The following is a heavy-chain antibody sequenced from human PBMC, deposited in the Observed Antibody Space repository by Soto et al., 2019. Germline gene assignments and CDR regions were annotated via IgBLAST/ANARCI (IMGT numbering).Heavy chain of an antibody. CDR2: ISSSSSYI. CDR3: ARFLGAYDILNRYLDY. D-gene: IGHD3-9*01. CDR1: GFTFSSYS. Sequence: GGSLRLSCAASGFTFSSYSMNWVRQAPGKGLEWVSSISSSSSYIYYADSVKGRFTISREKAKKLLYLQMNSLRAEDTAVYYCARFLGAYDILNRYLDYWGQGTLVTVSS. V-gene: IGHV3-21*01. J-gene: IGHJ4*02.